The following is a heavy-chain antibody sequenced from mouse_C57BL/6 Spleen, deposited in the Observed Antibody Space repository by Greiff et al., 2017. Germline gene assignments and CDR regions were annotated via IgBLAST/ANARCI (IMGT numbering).Heavy chain of an antibody. CDR3: ARSYDYDRVWVAY. D-gene: IGHD2-4*01. CDR1: GYAFSSSW. CDR2: IYPGDGDT. V-gene: IGHV1-82*01. Sequence: QVQLQQSGPELVKPGASVKISCKASGYAFSSSWMNWVKQRPGKGLEWIGRIYPGDGDTNYNGKFKGKATLTADKSSSTAYMQLSSLTSEDSAVYVCARSYDYDRVWVAYWGQGTLVTVSA. J-gene: IGHJ3*01.